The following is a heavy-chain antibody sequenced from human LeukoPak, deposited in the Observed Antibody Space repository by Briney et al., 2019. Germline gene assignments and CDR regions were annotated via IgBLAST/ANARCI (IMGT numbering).Heavy chain of an antibody. J-gene: IGHJ4*02. CDR2: INHRGST. D-gene: IGHD2-2*01. Sequence: SETLSLTCAVYGGSFSGYYWSWIRQPPGKGLEWIGEINHRGSTNYNPSLKSRVTISVDTSKNQFSLKLSSVTAADTAVYYCASLRVVPAAMGTFDYWGQGTLVTVSS. CDR3: ASLRVVPAAMGTFDY. V-gene: IGHV4-34*01. CDR1: GGSFSGYY.